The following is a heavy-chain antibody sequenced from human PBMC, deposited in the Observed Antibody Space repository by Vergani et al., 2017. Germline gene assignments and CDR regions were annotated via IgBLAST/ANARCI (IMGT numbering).Heavy chain of an antibody. CDR3: AREVKYYYDSSGYSHFDY. CDR1: GGTFSSYA. J-gene: IGHJ4*02. V-gene: IGHV1-69*01. D-gene: IGHD3-22*01. CDR2: IIPIFGTA. Sequence: QVQLVQSGAEVKKPGSSVKVSCKASGGTFSSYAISWVRQAPGQGLEWMGGIIPIFGTANYAQKFQGRVTITADESTSTADMELSSLRSEDTAVYYCAREVKYYYDSSGYSHFDYWGQGTLVTVSS.